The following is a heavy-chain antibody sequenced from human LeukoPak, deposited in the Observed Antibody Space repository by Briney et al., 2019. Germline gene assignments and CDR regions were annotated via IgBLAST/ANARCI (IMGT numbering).Heavy chain of an antibody. D-gene: IGHD1-26*01. J-gene: IGHJ4*02. CDR3: ARDKLVGDSYFEY. CDR1: GFTFKSNW. CDR2: IKQDGGQI. V-gene: IGHV3-7*01. Sequence: TGGSLRLSCTASGFTFKSNWRSWTRQAPGRGLEGVANIKQDGGQIYYVDSVKGRFTISRDNAKNSLFLQMNSLRAEDTAVYYCARDKLVGDSYFEYWGQGTLVTVSS.